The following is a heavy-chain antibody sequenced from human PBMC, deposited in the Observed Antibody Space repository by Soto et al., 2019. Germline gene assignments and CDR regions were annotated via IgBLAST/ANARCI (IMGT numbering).Heavy chain of an antibody. Sequence: GGSLRLSCAASGFTFSSYAMHWVRQAPGKGLEWVAVISYDGSNKYYADSVKGRFTISRDNSKNTLYLQMNSLRAEDTAVYYCASLQEDTAMVASDYWGQGTLVTVSS. V-gene: IGHV3-30-3*01. CDR1: GFTFSSYA. CDR2: ISYDGSNK. J-gene: IGHJ4*02. D-gene: IGHD5-18*01. CDR3: ASLQEDTAMVASDY.